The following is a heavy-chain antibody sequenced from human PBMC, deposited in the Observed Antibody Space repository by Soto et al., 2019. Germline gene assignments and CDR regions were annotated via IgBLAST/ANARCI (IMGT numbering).Heavy chain of an antibody. CDR1: GGSISSYY. CDR3: AREWGTVGDFDY. V-gene: IGHV4-59*01. D-gene: IGHD3-16*01. Sequence: QVQLQESGPGLVKPSETLSLTCTVSGGSISSYYWSWIRQPPGKGLEWIGYIYYSGSTNYNPSLKSRVTISVATSKNQVALKLSSVTAADTAVDYCAREWGTVGDFDYWGQGTLVTVSS. J-gene: IGHJ4*02. CDR2: IYYSGST.